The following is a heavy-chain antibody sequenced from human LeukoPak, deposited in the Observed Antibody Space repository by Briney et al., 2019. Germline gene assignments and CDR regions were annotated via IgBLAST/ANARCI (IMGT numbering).Heavy chain of an antibody. CDR2: INPSGGST. CDR1: GYSFTIYY. V-gene: IGHV1-46*01. Sequence: ASVKVSCKASGYSFTIYYIHWVRQAPGQGLEWMGIINPSGGSTSCAQKFQDRVTMTRDTSTSTVYMELSNLSSEDTAVYYCARAFTSGRRFDYWGQGTLVTVSS. CDR3: ARAFTSGRRFDY. D-gene: IGHD2-8*01. J-gene: IGHJ4*02.